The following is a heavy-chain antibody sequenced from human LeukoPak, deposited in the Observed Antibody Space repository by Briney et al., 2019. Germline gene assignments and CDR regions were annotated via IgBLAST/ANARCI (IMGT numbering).Heavy chain of an antibody. J-gene: IGHJ4*02. CDR2: ISNSGSVT. CDR3: ARDSGWFRFDY. CDR1: GFTFTDSY. V-gene: IGHV3-11*01. D-gene: IGHD6-19*01. Sequence: GGSLRLSCAASGFTFTDSYMSWIRQAPGRGLEWVSYISNSGSVTYYAGSVKGRFTISRDNAKNSLFLQMNNLRAEDAAVYYCARDSGWFRFDYWGQGTLVTVSS.